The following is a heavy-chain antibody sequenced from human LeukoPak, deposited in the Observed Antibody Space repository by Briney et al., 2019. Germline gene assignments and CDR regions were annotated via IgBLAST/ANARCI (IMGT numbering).Heavy chain of an antibody. CDR2: IYYSGST. CDR3: ARRDGSGSVDY. J-gene: IGHJ4*02. V-gene: IGHV4-39*01. Sequence: SETLSLTCTVSGGSISSSSYYWGWIRQPPGKGLEWIGSIYYSGSTYYNPSLKSRVTISVNTSKNQFSLKLSSVTAADTAVYYCARRDGSGSVDYWGQGTLVTVSS. D-gene: IGHD3-10*01. CDR1: GGSISSSSYY.